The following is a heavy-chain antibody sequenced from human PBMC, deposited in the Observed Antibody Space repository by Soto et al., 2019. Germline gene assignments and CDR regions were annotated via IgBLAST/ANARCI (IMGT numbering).Heavy chain of an antibody. Sequence: ASVKVSCKVSGYTLTELSMHWVRQAPGKGLEWMGGFDPEDGETIYAQKFQGRVTMTEDTSTDTAYMELSSLRSEDTAVYYCATRQWLVLHNAFDIWGQGTMVTVSS. CDR2: FDPEDGET. D-gene: IGHD6-19*01. CDR1: GYTLTELS. V-gene: IGHV1-24*01. J-gene: IGHJ3*02. CDR3: ATRQWLVLHNAFDI.